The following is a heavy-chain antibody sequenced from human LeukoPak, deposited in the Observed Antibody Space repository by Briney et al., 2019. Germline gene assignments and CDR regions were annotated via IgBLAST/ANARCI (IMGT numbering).Heavy chain of an antibody. V-gene: IGHV3-30-3*01. CDR3: ARDRAPAGYYDSSGTAFDY. J-gene: IGHJ4*02. CDR2: ISYDGSNK. D-gene: IGHD3-22*01. CDR1: GFTFSSCA. Sequence: GGSLRLSCAASGFTFSSCAMHWVRQAPGKGLEWVAVISYDGSNKYYADSVKGRFTISRDNSKNTLYLQMNSLRAEDTAVYYCARDRAPAGYYDSSGTAFDYWGQGTLVTVSS.